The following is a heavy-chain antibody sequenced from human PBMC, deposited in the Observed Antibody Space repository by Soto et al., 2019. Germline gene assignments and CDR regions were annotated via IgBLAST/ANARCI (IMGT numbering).Heavy chain of an antibody. V-gene: IGHV3-30-3*01. J-gene: IGHJ4*02. CDR2: ISYDGSNK. D-gene: IGHD3-22*01. CDR1: GFRFNSSA. CDR3: ARDQLSSGPGYYSDD. Sequence: SCAASGFRFNSSAIHWVRQTPGKGLEWVALISYDGSNKYYADSVKGRFTISRDNSKNTLYLQRNSLRPEDTAVYYYARDQLSSGPGYYSDDWGPGTLVTVSS.